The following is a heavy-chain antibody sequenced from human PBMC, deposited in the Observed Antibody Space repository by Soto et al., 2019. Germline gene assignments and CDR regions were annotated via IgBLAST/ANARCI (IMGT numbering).Heavy chain of an antibody. CDR2: SAPTVDTS. CDR3: VRVVAIPGYPDN. V-gene: IGHV1-69*14. CDR1: GATFSSYA. D-gene: IGHD5-12*01. Sequence: QVQLVQSGAEVRQPASSVKVSCKTSGATFSSYAITWVRQAPGQGLEWMGGSAPTVDTSTYAQKIQGRGTITADKFTNKVYMELSSLRSDETAVYYCVRVVAIPGYPDNWGQGTLVTVSS. J-gene: IGHJ4*02.